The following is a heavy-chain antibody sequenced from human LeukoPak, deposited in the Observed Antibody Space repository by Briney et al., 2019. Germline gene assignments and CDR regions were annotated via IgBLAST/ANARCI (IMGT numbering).Heavy chain of an antibody. CDR3: ASKGPSLGYYDSKPDAFDI. J-gene: IGHJ3*02. V-gene: IGHV3-21*06. CDR2: ISSSSNYI. CDR1: GFTFSSYS. D-gene: IGHD3-22*01. Sequence: GGSLRLSCAASGFTFSSYSMNWVRQAPGKGLEWVSSISSSSNYIYYADSMKGRFTISRDNAKNSLYLQMNSLRAEDTAVYYCASKGPSLGYYDSKPDAFDIWGQGTMVTVSS.